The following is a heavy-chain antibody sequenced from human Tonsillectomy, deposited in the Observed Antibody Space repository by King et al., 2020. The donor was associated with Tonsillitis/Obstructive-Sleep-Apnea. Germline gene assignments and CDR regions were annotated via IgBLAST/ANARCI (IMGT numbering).Heavy chain of an antibody. J-gene: IGHJ4*02. CDR1: GGSFSGYY. D-gene: IGHD3-3*01. CDR2: INHSGST. Sequence: VQLQQWGAGLLKPSETLSLTCAVYGGSFSGYYWNWIRQPPGKGLEWIGEINHSGSTNYNPSLKSRVTVSVDTSKNQFSLNLSSVTAADTAMYYCARSTTFGVVITPLYFDYWGQGNLVTVSS. V-gene: IGHV4-34*01. CDR3: ARSTTFGVVITPLYFDY.